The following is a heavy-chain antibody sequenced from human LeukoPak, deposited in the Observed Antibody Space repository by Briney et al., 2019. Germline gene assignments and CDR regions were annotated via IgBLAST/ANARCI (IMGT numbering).Heavy chain of an antibody. CDR3: ARGSYGSGSGGNYRYWLDP. CDR1: GFTVSTNY. CDR2: IYSGGSA. Sequence: GGSPRLSCAASGFTVSTNYMSWVRQAPGKGLEWVSVIYSGGSAYYADSVKGRFTISRDNSKNTLYLQMNSLRAEDTAVYYCARGSYGSGSGGNYRYWLDPWGQGTLVTVSS. D-gene: IGHD3-10*01. J-gene: IGHJ5*02. V-gene: IGHV3-66*01.